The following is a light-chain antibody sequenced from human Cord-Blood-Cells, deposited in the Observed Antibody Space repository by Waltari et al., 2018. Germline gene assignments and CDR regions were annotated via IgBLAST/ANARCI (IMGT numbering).Light chain of an antibody. Sequence: QSALTQPASVSGSPGQSITISCTGTSSDVGGYKYVSWYQQHPGKAPKLIIYDVSNRPSGVSKRFSGSKSGNTASLTISGLQAEDEADYYCSSYTSSSTLVFGGGTKLTVL. CDR3: SSYTSSSTLV. J-gene: IGLJ2*01. V-gene: IGLV2-14*01. CDR1: SSDVGGYKY. CDR2: DVS.